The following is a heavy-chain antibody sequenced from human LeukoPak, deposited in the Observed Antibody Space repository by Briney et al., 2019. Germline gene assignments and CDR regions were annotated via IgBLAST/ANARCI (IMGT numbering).Heavy chain of an antibody. J-gene: IGHJ4*02. CDR3: ARDGSGSYYGGSDY. CDR1: GYTLTGYY. V-gene: IGHV1-2*02. Sequence: ASVKVSCKASGYTLTGYYMYWVRQAPGQGLEWMGWIDPNSGGTNYAQKFQGRVTMTRDTSIFTAYMELSSLRSDDTAVYYCARDGSGSYYGGSDYWGQGTLVTVSS. CDR2: IDPNSGGT. D-gene: IGHD3-10*01.